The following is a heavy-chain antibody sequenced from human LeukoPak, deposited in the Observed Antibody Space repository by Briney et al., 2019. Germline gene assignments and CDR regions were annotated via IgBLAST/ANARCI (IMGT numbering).Heavy chain of an antibody. CDR2: IYYSGST. D-gene: IGHD4-17*01. J-gene: IGHJ4*02. CDR3: ARGVTTVNFDS. Sequence: PSETLSLTCAVYGGSFSGYYWSWIRQPPGKGLEWIGSIYYSGSTYYNPSLKSRVTISLDTSKNQFSLKLLSVTAADTAVYYCARGVTTVNFDSWGQGTLVTVSS. CDR1: GGSFSGYY. V-gene: IGHV4-34*01.